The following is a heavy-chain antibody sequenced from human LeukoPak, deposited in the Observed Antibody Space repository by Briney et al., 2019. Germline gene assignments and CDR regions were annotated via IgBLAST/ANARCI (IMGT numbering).Heavy chain of an antibody. CDR1: GFTFSNYA. CDR2: ISGSGGRT. J-gene: IGHJ6*02. V-gene: IGHV3-23*01. CDR3: AKDLPGDPDDQYYGMDV. Sequence: GGSLRLSCAASGFTFSNYAMSWVRQAPGEGLECVSAISGSGGRTYYAASVKGRFTISRDNSKNTLHLQLNSLRAEDTALYYCAKDLPGDPDDQYYGMDVWGQGTTVTVSS. D-gene: IGHD4-17*01.